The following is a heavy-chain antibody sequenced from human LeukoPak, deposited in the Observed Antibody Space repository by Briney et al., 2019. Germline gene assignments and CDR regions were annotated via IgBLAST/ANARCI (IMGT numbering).Heavy chain of an antibody. CDR2: IRYDGSNK. J-gene: IGHJ4*02. V-gene: IGHV3-30*02. CDR3: AHNLGWHFDY. Sequence: PGGSLRLSCAASGFTFSSYGMHWVRQAPGKGLEWVAFIRYDGSNKYYADSVKGRFTISRDNSKNTLYLQMNSLRAEDTAVYYCAHNLGWHFDYWGQGTLVTASS. D-gene: IGHD6-19*01. CDR1: GFTFSSYG.